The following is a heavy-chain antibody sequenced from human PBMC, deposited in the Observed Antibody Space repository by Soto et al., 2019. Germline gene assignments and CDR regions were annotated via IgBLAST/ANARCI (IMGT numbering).Heavy chain of an antibody. V-gene: IGHV4-39*01. CDR3: ARQGDRDYWLGWFDP. CDR2: IYYSGST. CDR1: GGSISSSSYY. J-gene: IGHJ5*02. D-gene: IGHD4-17*01. Sequence: SETLSLTCTVSGGSISSSSYYWGWIRQPPGKGLEWIGSIYYSGSTYYNPSLKSRVTISVDTSKNQFSLKLSSVTAADTAVYYCARQGDRDYWLGWFDPWGQGTLVTVSS.